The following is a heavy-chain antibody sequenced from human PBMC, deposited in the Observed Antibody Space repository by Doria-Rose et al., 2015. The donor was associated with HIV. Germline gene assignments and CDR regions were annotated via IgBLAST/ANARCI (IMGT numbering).Heavy chain of an antibody. D-gene: IGHD3-3*01. CDR3: ARMGSYRELDY. Sequence: WNLLRQVPGKGLESLGYTYYTGTSDYNPSLKSRLNMAVDTSKNQFSLKLSFATVADTAVYYCARMGSYRELDYWGQGALVIVSA. CDR2: TYYTGTS. V-gene: IGHV4-31*02. J-gene: IGHJ4*02.